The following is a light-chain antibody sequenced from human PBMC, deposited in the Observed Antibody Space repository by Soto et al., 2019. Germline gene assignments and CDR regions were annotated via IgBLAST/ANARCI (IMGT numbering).Light chain of an antibody. J-gene: IGKJ5*01. CDR1: QSVSSY. Sequence: EIVLTQSPATLSLSPGEIATLYCSASQSVSSYLAWYQQTPGQAPRLLIYDASSRATGIPDRFSGSGSGTDFTLTISRLGPEDFAVYYCQQYGGSPPITFGQGTRLENK. V-gene: IGKV3-20*01. CDR2: DAS. CDR3: QQYGGSPPIT.